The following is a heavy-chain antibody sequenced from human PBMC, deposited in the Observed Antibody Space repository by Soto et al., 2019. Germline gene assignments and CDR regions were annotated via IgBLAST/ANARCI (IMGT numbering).Heavy chain of an antibody. CDR2: INADNGKI. Sequence: ASVKVSCKASGYTFTSYAMHWVRQAPGQGLEWMGWINADNGKIKYVQKLQGRVTITTDESTSTAYMELSSLRSEDTAVYYCARVPRPRVLGELSLGYYYYGMDVWGQGTTVTVSS. CDR1: GYTFTSYA. J-gene: IGHJ6*02. CDR3: ARVPRPRVLGELSLGYYYYGMDV. V-gene: IGHV1-3*01. D-gene: IGHD3-16*02.